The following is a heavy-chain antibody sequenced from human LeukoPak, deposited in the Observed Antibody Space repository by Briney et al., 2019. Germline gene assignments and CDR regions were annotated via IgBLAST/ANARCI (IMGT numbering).Heavy chain of an antibody. CDR2: ITWNNGSI. Sequence: GRSLRLSCAAPGFTFDDFAMHWVRQALGKGLEWVSGITWNNGSIGYAESVKGGFTISRDNAKNSLYLQMNSLRPEDTALYYCEKYKGSSSYSLHYWGQGTLVTVSS. V-gene: IGHV3-9*01. J-gene: IGHJ4*02. CDR1: GFTFDDFA. D-gene: IGHD6-13*01. CDR3: EKYKGSSSYSLHY.